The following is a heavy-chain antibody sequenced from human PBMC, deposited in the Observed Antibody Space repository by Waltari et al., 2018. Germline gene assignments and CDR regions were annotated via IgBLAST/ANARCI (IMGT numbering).Heavy chain of an antibody. CDR1: AKIPPTYY. Sequence: QVQLVQSGAELKKPGASVNVSCNISAKIPPTYYLQWVRQAPGQGLEWLGWINPDTGGAFYARKFRGRITMTSDTSINTVYLHVSGLRYDDTAVYFCATKLGRGNWLDPWGQGSLVTVSS. J-gene: IGHJ5*02. V-gene: IGHV1-2*02. CDR2: INPDTGGA. D-gene: IGHD7-27*01. CDR3: ATKLGRGNWLDP.